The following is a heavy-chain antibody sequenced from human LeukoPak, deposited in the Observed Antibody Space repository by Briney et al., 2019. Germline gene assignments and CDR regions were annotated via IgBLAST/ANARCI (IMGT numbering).Heavy chain of an antibody. J-gene: IGHJ4*02. CDR1: GFTFSSYG. CDR3: AKDQAVADYYFDY. V-gene: IGHV3-33*06. Sequence: GRSLRLSCAASGFTFSSYGMHWVRKAPAKGLEWVAVIWYDGSNKYYADSVKGRFTISRDNSKNTLYLQMNSLRAEDTAVYYCAKDQAVADYYFDYWGQGTLVTVSS. D-gene: IGHD6-19*01. CDR2: IWYDGSNK.